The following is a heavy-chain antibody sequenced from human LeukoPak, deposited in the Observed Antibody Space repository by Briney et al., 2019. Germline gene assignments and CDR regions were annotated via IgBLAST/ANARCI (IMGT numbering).Heavy chain of an antibody. Sequence: GVPLRLSCAASGFTCSSYARHWVRQAPGKELEWVAVISYDGSNKYYADSVKGRFTISRDNSKNTLYLQMNSLRAEDTAVYYCARNYYDSSGYYFTTIFAYWGEGTLVTVSS. D-gene: IGHD3-22*01. J-gene: IGHJ4*02. CDR2: ISYDGSNK. V-gene: IGHV3-30-3*01. CDR1: GFTCSSYA. CDR3: ARNYYDSSGYYFTTIFAY.